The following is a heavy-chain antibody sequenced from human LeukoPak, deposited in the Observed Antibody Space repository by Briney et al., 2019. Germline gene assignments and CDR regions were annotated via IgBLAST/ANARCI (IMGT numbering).Heavy chain of an antibody. J-gene: IGHJ4*02. V-gene: IGHV3-48*03. CDR2: ISSSGSTI. Sequence: GGSLRLSCAASGFTFSSYEMNWVRQAPGKGLEWVSYISSSGSTIYYADSVKGRFTISRDNAKNSLHLQMNSLRAEDTAVYYCARDKSPIAAAGMTSDYWGQGTLVTVSS. CDR3: ARDKSPIAAAGMTSDY. D-gene: IGHD6-13*01. CDR1: GFTFSSYE.